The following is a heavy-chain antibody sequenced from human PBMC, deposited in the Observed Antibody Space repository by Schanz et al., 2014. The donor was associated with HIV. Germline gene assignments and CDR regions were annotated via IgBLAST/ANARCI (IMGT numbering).Heavy chain of an antibody. CDR2: ISNYIGNT. CDR1: GGPFSSHA. Sequence: QVQQVQSGAEVKRPGSSVRVSCKASGGPFSSHALSWVRQAPGQGLEWMGWISNYIGNTDYAQNLQGRVTMTADTFTNIAYMELRSLTSDDTAVYYCARGSCSGGTCYSGDHWGQGTLVTVSS. CDR3: ARGSCSGGTCYSGDH. D-gene: IGHD2-15*01. J-gene: IGHJ4*02. V-gene: IGHV1-18*01.